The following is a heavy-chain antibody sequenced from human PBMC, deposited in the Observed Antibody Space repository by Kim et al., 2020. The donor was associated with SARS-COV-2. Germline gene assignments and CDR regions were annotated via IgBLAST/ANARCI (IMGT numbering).Heavy chain of an antibody. V-gene: IGHV1-69*13. J-gene: IGHJ6*02. D-gene: IGHD3-3*01. Sequence: SVKVSCKASGGTFSSYAISWVRQAPGQGLEWMGGIIPIFGTANYAQKFQGRVTITADESTSTAYMELSSLRSEDTAVYYCASKVGHYGVVTEYYYYYYGMDVWGQGTTVTVSS. CDR2: IIPIFGTA. CDR1: GGTFSSYA. CDR3: ASKVGHYGVVTEYYYYYYGMDV.